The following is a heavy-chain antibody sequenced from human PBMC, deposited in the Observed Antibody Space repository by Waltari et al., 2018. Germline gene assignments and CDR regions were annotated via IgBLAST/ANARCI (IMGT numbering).Heavy chain of an antibody. D-gene: IGHD3-10*01. J-gene: IGHJ3*02. CDR2: ISYDGSDE. V-gene: IGHV3-30*03. CDR1: GLRCSYYA. Sequence: QVQLVSAGRGVLQLAAYLRVTWAPPGLRCSYYALHWVRQAPGKGLEWVSVISYDGSDEYYADSMKGRFTISRDNSKNTLYLQMSSLRREDTAVYYCAFWLGEPYSENALDTWGQGTMVTVSS. CDR3: AFWLGEPYSENALDT.